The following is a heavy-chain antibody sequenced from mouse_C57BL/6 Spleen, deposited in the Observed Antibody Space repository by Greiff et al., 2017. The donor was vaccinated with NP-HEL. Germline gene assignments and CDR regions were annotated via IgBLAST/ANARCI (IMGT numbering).Heavy chain of an antibody. CDR3: ARYGNYDTWFAY. J-gene: IGHJ3*01. Sequence: VQLQQSGAELVMPGASVKLSCKASGYTFTSYWMHWVKQRPGQGLEWIGEIDPSDSYTNYNQKFKGKSTLTVDKSSSTAYMQRSSLTSEDSAVYYCARYGNYDTWFAYWGQGTLVTVSA. V-gene: IGHV1-69*01. CDR2: IDPSDSYT. D-gene: IGHD2-1*01. CDR1: GYTFTSYW.